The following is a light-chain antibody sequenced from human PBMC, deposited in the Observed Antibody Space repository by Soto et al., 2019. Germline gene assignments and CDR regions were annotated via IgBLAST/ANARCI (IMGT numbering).Light chain of an antibody. V-gene: IGKV3-15*01. CDR2: GAS. Sequence: EIVMTQSPATLSVSPGERATLSCRASQSVSINLAWYQQKPGQAPRLLIYGASTRATGIPARFSGSGSGTEFTLTISSLQSEDFAVYYCQQDNNWPQMFGGGTKVEIK. CDR1: QSVSIN. CDR3: QQDNNWPQM. J-gene: IGKJ4*02.